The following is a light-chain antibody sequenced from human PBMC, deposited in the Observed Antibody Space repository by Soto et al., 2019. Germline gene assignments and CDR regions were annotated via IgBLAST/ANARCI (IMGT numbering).Light chain of an antibody. V-gene: IGKV3-20*01. CDR3: QHYGSSPET. CDR2: GAS. CDR1: QSVSSNY. Sequence: EIVLTQSPGTLSLSPGERATLSCRASQSVSSNYLAWYQQKPGQAPRLLIYGASSRATGIPDRFSASGSGTDFTLTISRLEPEDFAVYYCQHYGSSPETFGQGTKVDIK. J-gene: IGKJ1*01.